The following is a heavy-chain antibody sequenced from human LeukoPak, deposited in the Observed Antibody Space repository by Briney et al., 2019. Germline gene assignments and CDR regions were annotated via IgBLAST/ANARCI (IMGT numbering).Heavy chain of an antibody. Sequence: GGSLRLSCAASGFTLSTYSMSWVRQAAGKGLAWVSSISSSGSHIYYADSVKGRFTISRDNAKNSLFLQMNSLRAEDTAVYYCARGFGEKWLTRSGSDFSWGQGTLVTVSS. J-gene: IGHJ5*02. D-gene: IGHD1-26*01. CDR3: ARGFGEKWLTRSGSDFS. CDR1: GFTLSTYS. V-gene: IGHV3-21*01. CDR2: ISSSGSHI.